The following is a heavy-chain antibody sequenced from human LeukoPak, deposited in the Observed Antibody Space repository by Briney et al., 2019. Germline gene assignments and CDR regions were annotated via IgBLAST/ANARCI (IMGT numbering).Heavy chain of an antibody. CDR1: GGTFSSYA. CDR2: IIPILGIA. D-gene: IGHD2-2*01. Sequence: GASVKVSCKASGGTFSSYAISWVRQAPGQGLEWTGRIIPILGIANYAQKFQGRVTITADKSTSTAYMELSSLRSEDTAVYYCARDSSSWDDAFDIWGQGTMVTVSS. J-gene: IGHJ3*02. CDR3: ARDSSSWDDAFDI. V-gene: IGHV1-69*04.